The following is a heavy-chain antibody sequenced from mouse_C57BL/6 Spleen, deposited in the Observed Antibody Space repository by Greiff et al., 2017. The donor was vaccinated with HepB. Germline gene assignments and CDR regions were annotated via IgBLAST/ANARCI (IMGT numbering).Heavy chain of an antibody. CDR3: ARGDSYYYGSSPDY. CDR2: ISYDGSN. J-gene: IGHJ2*01. D-gene: IGHD1-1*01. V-gene: IGHV3-6*01. CDR1: GYSITSGYY. Sequence: VQLKESGPGLVKPSQSLSLTCSVTGYSITSGYYWNWIRQFPGNKLEWMGYISYDGSNNYNPSLKNRISITRDTSKNQFFLKLNSVTTEDTATYYCARGDSYYYGSSPDYWGQGTTLTVSS.